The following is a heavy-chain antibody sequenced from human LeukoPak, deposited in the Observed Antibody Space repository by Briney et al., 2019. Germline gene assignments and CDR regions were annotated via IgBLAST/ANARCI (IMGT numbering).Heavy chain of an antibody. CDR2: IYYSGST. Sequence: SETLSLTFTVSGGSISSYYWSWIRQPPGKGLEWIGYIYYSGSTNYNPSLKSRVTISVDTSKNQFSLKLSSVTAADTAVYYCARAHYDSSGFLTWGFDPWGQGTLVTVSS. CDR3: ARAHYDSSGFLTWGFDP. D-gene: IGHD3-22*01. V-gene: IGHV4-59*01. J-gene: IGHJ5*02. CDR1: GGSISSYY.